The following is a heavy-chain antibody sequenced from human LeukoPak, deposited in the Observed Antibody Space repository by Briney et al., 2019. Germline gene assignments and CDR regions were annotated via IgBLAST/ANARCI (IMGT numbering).Heavy chain of an antibody. V-gene: IGHV3-7*01. Sequence: GGSLRLSCAASGFTFSNYYMNWVRQAPGKGLEWVANIKEDGSEKYYVDFVKGRFTISRDNANNSLYLQMNSLRAEDTAVYYCAKCHDFWSGYSDYWGQGTLVTVSS. CDR3: AKCHDFWSGYSDY. D-gene: IGHD3-3*01. CDR2: IKEDGSEK. J-gene: IGHJ4*02. CDR1: GFTFSNYY.